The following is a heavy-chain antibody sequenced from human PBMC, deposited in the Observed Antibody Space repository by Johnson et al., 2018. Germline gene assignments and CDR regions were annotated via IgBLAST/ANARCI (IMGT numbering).Heavy chain of an antibody. CDR2: IWYDGSNK. J-gene: IGHJ6*02. CDR1: GFTFSSYG. V-gene: IGHV3-33*01. Sequence: QVQLVESGGGVVQPGRSLRLSCAASGFTFSSYGMHWVRQAPGKGLEWVAVIWYDGSNKYYADSVKGRLTISRDNSKNTLYLQMNSLRAEDTAVYYCARVLSQYYYYYGMDVWGQGTTVTVSS. CDR3: ARVLSQYYYYYGMDV.